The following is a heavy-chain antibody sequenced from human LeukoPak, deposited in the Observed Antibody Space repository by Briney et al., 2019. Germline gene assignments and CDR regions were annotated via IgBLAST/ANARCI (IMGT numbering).Heavy chain of an antibody. CDR1: GFTLNTYS. CDR3: ARVEQQPRAVCGMDV. Sequence: GGSLRLSCAASGFTLNTYSMNWVRQAPGKGLEWVTHISSSSSTIYYADSVKGGFTISRDNAKTSLYLQMNSLRDEDTAVYYCARVEQQPRAVCGMDVWGPGTTVTVSS. D-gene: IGHD6-13*01. CDR2: ISSSSSTI. V-gene: IGHV3-48*02. J-gene: IGHJ6*02.